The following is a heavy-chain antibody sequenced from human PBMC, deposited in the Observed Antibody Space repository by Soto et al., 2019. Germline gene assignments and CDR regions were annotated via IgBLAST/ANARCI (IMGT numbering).Heavy chain of an antibody. CDR2: VYYSGAT. CDR1: GGSLTDHY. Sequence: QVQLQESGPGLVKPSETLSLTCTVAGGSLTDHYWNWFRQSPGRGLQWIGYVYYSGATSYNPSLTSRVAMTVDTSKNQFSLKLRYVTAADTAVYFCARGNDWKSSTFDIWGHGTMVYVSS. D-gene: IGHD2-21*01. V-gene: IGHV4-59*11. J-gene: IGHJ3*02. CDR3: ARGNDWKSSTFDI.